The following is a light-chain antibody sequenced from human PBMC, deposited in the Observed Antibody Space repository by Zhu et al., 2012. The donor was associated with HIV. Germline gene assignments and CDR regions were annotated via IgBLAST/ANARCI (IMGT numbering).Light chain of an antibody. CDR2: DAS. CDR3: QKYDNPPLT. CDR1: QGIGNY. Sequence: DIQMTQSPSSLSASIGDRVTISCRASQGIGNYLAWYQEKPGKVPKLLIFDASTLQSGVPSRFSGSRSGAEFTLTISSLQPEDVATYYCQKYDNPPLTFGGGTKVEI. J-gene: IGKJ4*01. V-gene: IGKV1-27*01.